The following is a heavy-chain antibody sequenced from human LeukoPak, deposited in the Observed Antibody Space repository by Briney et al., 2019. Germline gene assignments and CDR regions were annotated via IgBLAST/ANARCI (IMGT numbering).Heavy chain of an antibody. CDR2: IWYDGSNK. Sequence: QPGRSLRLSCAASGFTFSSYGMRWVRQAPGKGLEWVAVIWYDGSNKYYADSVKGRFTISRDNSKNTLYLQMNSLRAEDTAVYYCARDWGELFGSDYWGQGTLVTVSS. CDR3: ARDWGELFGSDY. CDR1: GFTFSSYG. V-gene: IGHV3-33*01. J-gene: IGHJ4*02. D-gene: IGHD1-26*01.